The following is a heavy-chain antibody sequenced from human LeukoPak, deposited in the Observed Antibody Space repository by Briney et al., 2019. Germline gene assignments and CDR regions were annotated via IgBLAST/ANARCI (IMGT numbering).Heavy chain of an antibody. CDR1: GGSISNYY. D-gene: IGHD3-10*01. V-gene: IGHV4-59*01. CDR2: IYYSGST. CDR3: ARVATMVRGSNGMDD. Sequence: SETLSLTCTVSGGSISNYYWTWIRQPPGKGLEWIGYIYYSGSTNYNPSLRSRATISVDTSKKQFSLNLSSVTAADTALYYCARVATMVRGSNGMDDWGKGTTVTVSS. J-gene: IGHJ6*04.